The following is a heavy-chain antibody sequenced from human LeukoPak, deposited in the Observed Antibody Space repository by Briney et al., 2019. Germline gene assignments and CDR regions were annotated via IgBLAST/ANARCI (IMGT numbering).Heavy chain of an antibody. V-gene: IGHV1-24*01. D-gene: IGHD2/OR15-2a*01. J-gene: IGHJ3*02. Sequence: ASVKVSCTVSGYTLTELSMHWVRQAPGKGLEWMGGFDPEDGETIYAQKFQGRVTMTEDTSTDTAYMELSSLRSEDTAVYYCATDGLYPRAFDIWGQGTMVTVSS. CDR2: FDPEDGET. CDR3: ATDGLYPRAFDI. CDR1: GYTLTELS.